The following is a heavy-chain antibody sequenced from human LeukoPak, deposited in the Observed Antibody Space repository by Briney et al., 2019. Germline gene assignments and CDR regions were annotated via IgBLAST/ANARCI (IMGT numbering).Heavy chain of an antibody. V-gene: IGHV4-34*01. D-gene: IGHD3-22*01. CDR2: INHSGST. J-gene: IGHJ4*02. Sequence: SETLSLTCAVYGGSFSGYYWSWIRQPPGKGPEWIGEINHSGSTNYNPSLKSRVTISVDTSKNQFSQKLSSVTAADTAVYYCAREMVVTMIVVVITDAYNYFDYWGQGTLVTVSS. CDR3: AREMVVTMIVVVITDAYNYFDY. CDR1: GGSFSGYY.